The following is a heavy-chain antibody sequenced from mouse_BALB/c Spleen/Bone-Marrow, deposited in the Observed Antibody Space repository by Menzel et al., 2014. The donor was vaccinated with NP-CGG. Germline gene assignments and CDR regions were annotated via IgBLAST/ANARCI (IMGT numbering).Heavy chain of an antibody. V-gene: IGHV5-12-2*01. CDR3: ARPYYGNYGYFDY. CDR2: ISNVGVTT. CDR1: GFTFSSYT. D-gene: IGHD2-10*01. Sequence: VKLVESEGGLVQPWGSLTLSCAASGFTFSSYTMSWVRQTPEKSLEWVAYISNVGVTTYYPYTVKGRFTTSRHNAKNALYLQMSSLKAEDTAMYYCARPYYGNYGYFDYWGQGTTVTVSS. J-gene: IGHJ2*01.